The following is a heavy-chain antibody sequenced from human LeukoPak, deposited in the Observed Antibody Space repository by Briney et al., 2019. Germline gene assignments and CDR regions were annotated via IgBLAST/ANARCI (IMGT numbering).Heavy chain of an antibody. CDR3: ARDRASIAAALDY. CDR2: IWYDGSNK. CDR1: GFTFSSYG. V-gene: IGHV3-33*01. Sequence: PGGSLRLSCAASGFTFSSYGMHWVRQAPGKGLEWVAVIWYDGSNKYYADSVKGRFTISRDNSKNTLYLQMNSLRVEDTAVYYCARDRASIAAALDYWGQGTLVTVSS. D-gene: IGHD6-13*01. J-gene: IGHJ4*02.